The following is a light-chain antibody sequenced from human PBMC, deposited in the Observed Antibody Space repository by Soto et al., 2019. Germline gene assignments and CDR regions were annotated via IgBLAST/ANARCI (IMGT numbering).Light chain of an antibody. V-gene: IGKV3-20*01. J-gene: IGKJ5*01. Sequence: EIVLTQSPGTLSLSPGERATLSCRASQSVSSSYLAWYQQKPGQAPRLLVYETSNRATGIADRFSGSGSGTDFALTISRLEPEDFAVYYCQQYGSSPITFGQGTRLEIK. CDR2: ETS. CDR1: QSVSSSY. CDR3: QQYGSSPIT.